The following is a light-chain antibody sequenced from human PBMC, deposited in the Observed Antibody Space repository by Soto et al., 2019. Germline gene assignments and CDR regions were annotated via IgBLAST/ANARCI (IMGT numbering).Light chain of an antibody. CDR3: SSYTTSNTLV. CDR2: EVS. J-gene: IGLJ2*01. V-gene: IGLV2-14*01. Sequence: QSALTQPASVSGSPGQSITISCTGTSSDVGAYTYVSWYQQHPGKAPNLMIFEVSDRPSGVSNRFSGSKSGNTASLTISGLQAEDEADYYCSSYTTSNTLVVGGGTRSPS. CDR1: SSDVGAYTY.